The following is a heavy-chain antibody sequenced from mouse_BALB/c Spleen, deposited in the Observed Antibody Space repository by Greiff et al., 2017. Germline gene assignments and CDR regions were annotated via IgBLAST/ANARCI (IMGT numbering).Heavy chain of an antibody. CDR3: ARGLDHYFDY. J-gene: IGHJ2*01. D-gene: IGHD2-10*02. V-gene: IGHV5-6-5*01. Sequence: EVKVEESGGGLVKPGGSLKLSCAASGFTFSSYAMSWVRQTPEKRLEWVASISSGGSTYYPDSVKGRFTISRDNARNILYLQMSSLRSEDTAMYYCARGLDHYFDYWGQGTTLTVSS. CDR2: ISSGGST. CDR1: GFTFSSYA.